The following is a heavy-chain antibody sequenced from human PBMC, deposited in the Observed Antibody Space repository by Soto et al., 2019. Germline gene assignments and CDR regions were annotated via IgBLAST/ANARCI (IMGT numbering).Heavy chain of an antibody. CDR1: GFTFSDYW. CDR3: ARLRYSDY. CDR2: IKEDGSEQ. Sequence: GGSLRLSCEASGFTFSDYWMTWVRQAPGKGLEWVANIKEDGSEQNYVDSVRGRFTISRDNAKNSLYLQMNSLRAEDTAVYYCARLRYSDYWGQGTLVTVSS. J-gene: IGHJ4*02. V-gene: IGHV3-7*01.